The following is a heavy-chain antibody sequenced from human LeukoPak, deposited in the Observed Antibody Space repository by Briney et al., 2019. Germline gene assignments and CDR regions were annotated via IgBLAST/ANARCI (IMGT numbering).Heavy chain of an antibody. J-gene: IGHJ4*02. CDR2: ITPRAGET. Sequence: ASVKVSCKASGYTFSSYYMHWLRQAPGQGLEWMGMITPRAGETTYAQRFQGRFTMTRDMSTNTVYMELNSLTCGDTAMYYCARDLESSRSGERLDYWGQGTLVTVSS. V-gene: IGHV1-46*01. CDR3: ARDLESSRSGERLDY. D-gene: IGHD6-6*01. CDR1: GYTFSSYY.